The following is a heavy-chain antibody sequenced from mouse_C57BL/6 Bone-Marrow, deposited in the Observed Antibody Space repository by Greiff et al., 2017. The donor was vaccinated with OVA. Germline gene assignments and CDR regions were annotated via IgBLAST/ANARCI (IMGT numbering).Heavy chain of an antibody. J-gene: IGHJ3*01. D-gene: IGHD4-1*01. CDR3: ARDLTGTGAY. V-gene: IGHV1-61*01. Sequence: QVQLQQPGAELVRPGSSVKLSCKASGYTFTSYWMDWVKQRPGQGLEWIGNIYPSDSETHYNQKFTDKATLTVDKSSSTAYMQLSSLTSEDSAVYYCARDLTGTGAYWGQGTLVTVSA. CDR2: IYPSDSET. CDR1: GYTFTSYW.